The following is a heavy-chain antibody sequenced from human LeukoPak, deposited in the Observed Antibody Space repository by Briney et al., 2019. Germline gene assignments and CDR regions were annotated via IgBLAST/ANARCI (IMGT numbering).Heavy chain of an antibody. Sequence: PGGSLRLSCAASGFTFSSYGMHWVRQAPGKGLEWVAVISYDGSNKYYADSVKGRFTISRDNSKNTLYLQMNSLRAEDTAVYYCAKDQIGAYCGGDCYPGLDYWAREPWSPSPQ. CDR1: GFTFSSYG. CDR3: AKDQIGAYCGGDCYPGLDY. CDR2: ISYDGSNK. V-gene: IGHV3-30*18. J-gene: IGHJ4*02. D-gene: IGHD2-21*02.